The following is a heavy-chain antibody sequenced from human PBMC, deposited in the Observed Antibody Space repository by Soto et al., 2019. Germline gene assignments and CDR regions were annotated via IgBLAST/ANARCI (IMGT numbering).Heavy chain of an antibody. CDR1: GDSFNNDG. V-gene: IGHV1-69*06. Sequence: QVQLVQSGAEVKKPGYSVKVSCKASGDSFNNDGVNWVRQAPGQGLEWVGGIIPHFGPAKYPQKFQGRATITADTPTNTVFMELLSLTSAATAIYYCARGALLDGHNYFALDVWGQGTSVTVSS. CDR3: ARGALLDGHNYFALDV. CDR2: IIPHFGPA. J-gene: IGHJ6*02. D-gene: IGHD3-10*01.